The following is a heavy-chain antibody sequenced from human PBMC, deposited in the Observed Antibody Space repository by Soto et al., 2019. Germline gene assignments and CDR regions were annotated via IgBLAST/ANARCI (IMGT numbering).Heavy chain of an antibody. Sequence: EVQLVESGGGLVQPGGSLRLSCAASGFTLSSYWMHWVRQAPGKGLVWVSRISREGSSTAYADSVKGRFTISRDNAKNTLKLRMNSLRAEDTAVYYCTRGQAGPYGMDVWGQGTTVTVSS. J-gene: IGHJ6*02. V-gene: IGHV3-74*01. CDR3: TRGQAGPYGMDV. CDR1: GFTLSSYW. CDR2: ISREGSST.